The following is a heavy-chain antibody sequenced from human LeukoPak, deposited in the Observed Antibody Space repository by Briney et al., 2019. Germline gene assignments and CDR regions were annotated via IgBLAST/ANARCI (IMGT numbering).Heavy chain of an antibody. CDR2: TSYDESNK. Sequence: PGGSLRLSCAASGFTFSNYAMHWVRQAPGKGLEWVAVTSYDESNKYYADSVKGRFTISRDNSKKTLYLQMNSLRGEDTAVYYCAREAPVTTTPFDYWGQGTLVTVSS. CDR3: AREAPVTTTPFDY. CDR1: GFTFSNYA. V-gene: IGHV3-30*04. D-gene: IGHD4-17*01. J-gene: IGHJ4*02.